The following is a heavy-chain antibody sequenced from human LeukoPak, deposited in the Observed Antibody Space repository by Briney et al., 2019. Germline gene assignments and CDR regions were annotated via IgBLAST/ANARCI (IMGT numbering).Heavy chain of an antibody. CDR1: GFTFSSYD. CDR2: IGTAGDT. D-gene: IGHD3-22*01. J-gene: IGHJ4*02. CDR3: ARGGYDSSGYYYAY. V-gene: IGHV3-13*01. Sequence: GGSLRLSCAASGFTFSSYDMHWVRQATGKGLEWVSAIGTAGDTYYPGSVKGRFTISRENAKNSLYLQMNSLGAGDTAVYYCARGGYDSSGYYYAYWGQGTLVTVSS.